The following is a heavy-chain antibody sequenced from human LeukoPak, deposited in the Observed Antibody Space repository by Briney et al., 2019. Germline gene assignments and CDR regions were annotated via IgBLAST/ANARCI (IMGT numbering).Heavy chain of an antibody. J-gene: IGHJ4*02. CDR3: ARVGGPDYYYDSSGYLLDFDY. V-gene: IGHV1-18*01. CDR2: ISAYNGNT. D-gene: IGHD3-22*01. CDR1: GYTFTSYG. Sequence: ASVKVSCKASGYTFTSYGISWVRQAPGQGLEWMGWISAYNGNTNYAQKLQGRVTMTTDTSTSTAYMGLRSLRSDDTAVYYCARVGGPDYYYDSSGYLLDFDYWGQGTLVTVSS.